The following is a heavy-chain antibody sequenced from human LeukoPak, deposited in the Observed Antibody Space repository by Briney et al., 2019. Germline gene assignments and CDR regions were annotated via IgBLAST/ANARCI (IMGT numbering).Heavy chain of an antibody. CDR3: AKGWYSSSWYYMDV. CDR1: GFTFSSYG. D-gene: IGHD6-13*01. V-gene: IGHV3-30*18. J-gene: IGHJ6*03. Sequence: GRSLRLSCAASGFTFSSYGMHWVRQAPGKGLEWVAVISYDGSNKYYADSVKGRFTISRDNSKNTLYLQMNSLRAEDTAVYYCAKGWYSSSWYYMDVWGKGTTVTVSS. CDR2: ISYDGSNK.